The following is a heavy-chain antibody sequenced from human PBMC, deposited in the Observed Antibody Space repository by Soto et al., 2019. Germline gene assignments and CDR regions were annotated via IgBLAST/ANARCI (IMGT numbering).Heavy chain of an antibody. J-gene: IGHJ3*01. Sequence: EVQLVESGGGLVQPGESLRLSCAASGYTFSPFWMHWVRQAPGKGLVWVSHINSDGSTKVYVDSVKGRFTISRDNAKNTLFLQMNSLKAEDTAVYYCVRDRGYPDSFDVWGRGTMVTVSP. CDR1: GYTFSPFW. CDR2: INSDGSTK. D-gene: IGHD3-10*01. CDR3: VRDRGYPDSFDV. V-gene: IGHV3-74*01.